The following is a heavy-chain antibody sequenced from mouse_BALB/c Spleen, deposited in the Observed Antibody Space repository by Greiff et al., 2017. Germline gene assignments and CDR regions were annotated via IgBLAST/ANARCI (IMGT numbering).Heavy chain of an antibody. Sequence: EVQVVESGGGLVKPGGSLKLSCAASGFTFSSYAMSWVRQTPEKRLEWVASISSGGSTYYPDSVKGRFTISRDNARNTLYLQMSSLKSEDTAMYYCAREGNFLAMDYWGQGTSVTVSS. J-gene: IGHJ4*01. CDR3: AREGNFLAMDY. D-gene: IGHD2-1*01. V-gene: IGHV5-6-5*01. CDR1: GFTFSSYA. CDR2: ISSGGST.